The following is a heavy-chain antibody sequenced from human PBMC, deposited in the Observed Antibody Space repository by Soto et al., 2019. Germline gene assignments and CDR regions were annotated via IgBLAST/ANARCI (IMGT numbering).Heavy chain of an antibody. CDR2: IYYSGST. Sequence: SETLSLTCTVSGGSISSYYWSWIRQPPGKGLEWIGYIYYSGSTNYNPSLKSRVTISVDTSKNQFSLKLSSVTAADTAVYYCARGCLVSSSWYLYYYYYGMDVWGQGTTVTVSS. J-gene: IGHJ6*02. CDR3: ARGCLVSSSWYLYYYYYGMDV. CDR1: GGSISSYY. V-gene: IGHV4-59*01. D-gene: IGHD6-13*01.